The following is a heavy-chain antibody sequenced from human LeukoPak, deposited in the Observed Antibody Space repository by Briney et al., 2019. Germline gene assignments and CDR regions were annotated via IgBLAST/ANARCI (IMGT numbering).Heavy chain of an antibody. CDR3: ARSNRRGLINGFGYYFDY. J-gene: IGHJ4*02. D-gene: IGHD3-10*01. V-gene: IGHV3-23*01. Sequence: QPGGSLVLSCAASGFTFSSYEMNWVRQAPGKGLEWVSAISGSGGSTYYADSVKDRFTISRDNSKNTLYLQMNSLRAEDTAVYYCARSNRRGLINGFGYYFDYWGQGTLVTVSS. CDR1: GFTFSSYE. CDR2: ISGSGGST.